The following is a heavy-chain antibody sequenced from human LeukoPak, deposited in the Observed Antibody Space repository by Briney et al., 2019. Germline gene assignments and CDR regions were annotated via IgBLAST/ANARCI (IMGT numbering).Heavy chain of an antibody. CDR1: GGSISSSNW. CDR3: ARGGYSSGWFFDY. D-gene: IGHD6-19*01. J-gene: IGHJ4*02. Sequence: PSETLSLTCAVSGGSISSSNWWSWVRQPPGKGLEWIGEIYRSGSTNYNPSLKSRVTISVDTSKNQFSLKLSSVTAADTAVYYCARGGYSSGWFFDYWGQGTLVTVSS. V-gene: IGHV4-4*02. CDR2: IYRSGST.